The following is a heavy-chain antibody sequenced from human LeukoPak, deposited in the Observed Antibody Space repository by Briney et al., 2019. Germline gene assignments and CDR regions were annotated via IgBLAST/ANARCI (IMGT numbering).Heavy chain of an antibody. CDR1: GFIFGSYS. J-gene: IGHJ4*02. V-gene: IGHV3-48*01. CDR2: ISGSSTKV. Sequence: PGGSLRLSCSASGFIFGSYSMTWVRQAPGKGLQWVSYISGSSTKVFYADSVKGRFTISRDNAENSLYLQMNSLRAEDTAVYYWARDGVQAGTPFYCDYWAQGARVSVST. CDR3: ARDGVQAGTPFYCDY. D-gene: IGHD2-15*01.